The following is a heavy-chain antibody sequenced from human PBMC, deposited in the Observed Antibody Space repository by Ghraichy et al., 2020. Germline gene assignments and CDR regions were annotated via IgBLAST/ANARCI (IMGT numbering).Heavy chain of an antibody. D-gene: IGHD3-10*01. CDR3: ARVTMVQGVNGHIDY. CDR2: ISYDGSNK. CDR1: GFTFSSYA. Sequence: GGSLRLSCAASGFTFSSYAMHWVRQAPGKGLEWVAVISYDGSNKYYADSVKGRFTISRDNSKNTLYLQMNSLRAEDTAVYYCARVTMVQGVNGHIDYWGQGTLVTVSS. V-gene: IGHV3-30-3*01. J-gene: IGHJ4*02.